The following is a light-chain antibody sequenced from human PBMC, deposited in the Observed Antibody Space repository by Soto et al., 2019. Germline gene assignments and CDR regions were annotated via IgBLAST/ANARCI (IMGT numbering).Light chain of an antibody. CDR3: QKFNTAPLT. CDR1: QDISVY. Sequence: DIQMTQSPSSLSASVGDRVTITCRARQDISVYLAWYQQKPGKVPKLLIYSASTLQSGVTSRFSGSGSGTDFTLTISSLQPEDVATYYCQKFNTAPLTFGQGTRLEIK. J-gene: IGKJ5*01. CDR2: SAS. V-gene: IGKV1-27*01.